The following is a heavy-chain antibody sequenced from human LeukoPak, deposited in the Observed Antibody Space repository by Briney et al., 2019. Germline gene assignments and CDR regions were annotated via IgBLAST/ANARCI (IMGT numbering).Heavy chain of an antibody. CDR1: GGSISSGGCY. D-gene: IGHD6-13*01. CDR2: IYYSGST. V-gene: IGHV4-31*03. CDR3: ARVGSSWYYYYYGMDV. J-gene: IGHJ6*02. Sequence: PSQTLSLTCTVSGGSISSGGCYWSWIRQHPGKGLEWIGYIYYSGSTNYNPSLKSRVTISVDTSKNQFSLKLSSVTAADTAVYYCARVGSSWYYYYYGMDVWGQGTTVTVSS.